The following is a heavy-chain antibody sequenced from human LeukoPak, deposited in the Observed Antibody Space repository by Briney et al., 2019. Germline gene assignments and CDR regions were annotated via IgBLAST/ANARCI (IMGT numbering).Heavy chain of an antibody. CDR1: GGSFSGYY. CDR3: ARGVAAAGSWFDP. J-gene: IGHJ5*02. CDR2: INHRGST. V-gene: IGHV4-34*01. D-gene: IGHD6-13*01. Sequence: PSETLSLTCAVYGGSFSGYYWSWIRQPPGKGLEWIGEINHRGSTNYNPSLKSRVTISVDTSKNQFSLKLSSVTAADTAVYYCARGVAAAGSWFDPWGQGTLVTVSS.